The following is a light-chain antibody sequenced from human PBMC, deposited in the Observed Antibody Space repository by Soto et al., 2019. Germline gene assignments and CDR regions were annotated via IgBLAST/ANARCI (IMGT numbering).Light chain of an antibody. CDR2: DAS. Sequence: EIVLTQSPVALSLSPGGRAALSCRVSQSINIYLAWYQQKLGQAPRLLIYDASIRATGTPARFSGSGSGTDFTLTISSLEPEDFGVYYCQQRYRWTLTFGGGTKVDIK. V-gene: IGKV3-11*01. CDR1: QSINIY. CDR3: QQRYRWTLT. J-gene: IGKJ4*01.